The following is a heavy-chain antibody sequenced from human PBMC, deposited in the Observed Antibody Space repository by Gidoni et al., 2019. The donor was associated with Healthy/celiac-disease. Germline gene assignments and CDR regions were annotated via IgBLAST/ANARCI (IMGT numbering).Heavy chain of an antibody. V-gene: IGHV4-39*01. D-gene: IGHD2-2*01. J-gene: IGHJ4*02. CDR1: GGAISSSSYY. Sequence: QLQLQESGPGLVKPSATLSLTCTVSGGAISSSSYYWGWIRQPPGKGLEWIGSIYYSGSTYYNPSLKSRVTISVDTSKNQFSLKLSSVTAADTAVYYCATPPGSDYWGQGTLVTVSS. CDR2: IYYSGST. CDR3: ATPPGSDY.